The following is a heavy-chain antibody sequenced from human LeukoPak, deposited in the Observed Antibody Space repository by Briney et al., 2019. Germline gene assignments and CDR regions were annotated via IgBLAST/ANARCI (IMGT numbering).Heavy chain of an antibody. CDR1: GVSIGSYY. J-gene: IGHJ4*02. CDR3: AREGRDFWSGSPLHYFDY. Sequence: SETLSLTCTVSGVSIGSYYWSWIRQPAGKGLEWIGRIYTSGSTNYNPSLKSRVTMSVDTSKNQFSLKLSSVTAADTAVYYCAREGRDFWSGSPLHYFDYWGQGTLVTVSS. V-gene: IGHV4-4*07. CDR2: IYTSGST. D-gene: IGHD3-3*01.